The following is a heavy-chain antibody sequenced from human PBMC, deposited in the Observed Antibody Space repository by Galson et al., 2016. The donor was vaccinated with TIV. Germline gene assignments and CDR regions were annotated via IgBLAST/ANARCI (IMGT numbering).Heavy chain of an antibody. J-gene: IGHJ4*02. CDR2: ISWDGGRR. Sequence: SLRLSCAGSGFTFDDFAMHWVRQAPGKGLEWVSIISWDGGRRYYGDSMKGRFTISRDNPKNSLHLEMNDLRAEDTATYYCAKGLYDFWSGIWEWGQGTLVTVAS. V-gene: IGHV3-43D*03. CDR1: GFTFDDFA. CDR3: AKGLYDFWSGIWE. D-gene: IGHD3-3*01.